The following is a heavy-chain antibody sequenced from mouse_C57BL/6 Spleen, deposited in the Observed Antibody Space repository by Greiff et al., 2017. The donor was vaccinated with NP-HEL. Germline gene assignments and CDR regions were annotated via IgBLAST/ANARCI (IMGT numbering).Heavy chain of an antibody. J-gene: IGHJ4*01. V-gene: IGHV1-82*01. D-gene: IGHD2-5*01. CDR2: IYPGDGDT. CDR1: GYAFSSSW. CDR3: ARTYYSNIYAMDY. Sequence: QVQLQQSGPELVKPGASVKISCKASGYAFSSSWMNWVKQRPGKGLEWIGRIYPGDGDTNYNGKFKGKATLTADKSSSTAYMQLSSLTSEDSAVYFCARTYYSNIYAMDYWGQGTSVTVSS.